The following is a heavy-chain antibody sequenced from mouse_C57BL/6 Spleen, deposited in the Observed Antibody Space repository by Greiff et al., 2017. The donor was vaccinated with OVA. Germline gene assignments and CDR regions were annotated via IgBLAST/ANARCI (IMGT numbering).Heavy chain of an antibody. CDR3: ARGGYSNYVNYFDY. Sequence: VQLQQPGTELVKPGASVKLSCKASGYTFTSYWMHWVKQRPGQGLEWIGNINPSNGGTNYNEKFKSKATLTVDKSSSTAYMQLSSLTSEDSAFYYCARGGYSNYVNYFDYWGQGTTLTVSS. D-gene: IGHD2-5*01. CDR2: INPSNGGT. J-gene: IGHJ2*01. CDR1: GYTFTSYW. V-gene: IGHV1-53*01.